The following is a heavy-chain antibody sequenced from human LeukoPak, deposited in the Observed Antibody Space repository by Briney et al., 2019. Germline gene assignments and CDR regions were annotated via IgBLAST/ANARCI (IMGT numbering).Heavy chain of an antibody. J-gene: IGHJ6*02. CDR1: GGSISSGPYY. Sequence: SETLSLTCTVSGGSISSGPYYWIWIRQHPGKGLEWIGYITYSGNTYYYPALNSRVTVSLDTSKTQFSLKLSSVTAADTAVYYCARIAYDALGSYYYGMDVWGQGTTVTVSS. CDR2: ITYSGNT. V-gene: IGHV4-31*03. D-gene: IGHD3-3*01. CDR3: ARIAYDALGSYYYGMDV.